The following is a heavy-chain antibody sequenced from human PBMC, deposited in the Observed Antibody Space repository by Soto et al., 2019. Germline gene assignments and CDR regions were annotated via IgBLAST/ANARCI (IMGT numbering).Heavy chain of an antibody. CDR3: AKTSERQWMSRGYFDY. Sequence: GGSLGLSCAASGFTFSSYAMRWVHQAPGKGLEWVSAISGSGGSTYYADSVEGRFTISRDNSKNTLYLQMNSLRAEDTAVYYCAKTSERQWMSRGYFDYWRPGSPVTVFS. CDR1: GFTFSSYA. V-gene: IGHV3-23*01. CDR2: ISGSGGST. D-gene: IGHD6-19*01. J-gene: IGHJ4*02.